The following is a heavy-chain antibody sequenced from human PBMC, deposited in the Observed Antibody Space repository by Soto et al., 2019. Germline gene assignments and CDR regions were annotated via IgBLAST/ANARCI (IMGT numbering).Heavy chain of an antibody. CDR2: IYYSGST. D-gene: IGHD3-3*01. V-gene: IGHV4-59*01. CDR3: ARDGGRYYGMDV. J-gene: IGHJ6*02. Sequence: PSETLSLTCTVSGGSISSYYWSWIRQPPGKGLEWIGYIYYSGSTKYNPSLKSRVTISVDTSKNQFSLKLNSVTAADTAVYYCARDGGRYYGMDVWGRGTTVTVSS. CDR1: GGSISSYY.